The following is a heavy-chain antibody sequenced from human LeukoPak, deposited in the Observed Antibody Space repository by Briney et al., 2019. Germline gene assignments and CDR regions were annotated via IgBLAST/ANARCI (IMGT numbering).Heavy chain of an antibody. CDR3: ARGKPGWFDP. J-gene: IGHJ5*02. V-gene: IGHV4-59*01. CDR1: GGSISSYY. Sequence: SETLSLTCTVSGGSISSYYWSWIRQPPGKGLEWIGYIYYSGSTNYNPSLKSRVTISVDTSKNQFSLKLSSVTAADTAVCYCARGKPGWFDPWGQGTLVTVSA. CDR2: IYYSGST.